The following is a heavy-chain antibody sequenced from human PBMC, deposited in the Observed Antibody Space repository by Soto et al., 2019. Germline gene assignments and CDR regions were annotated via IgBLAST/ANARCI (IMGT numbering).Heavy chain of an antibody. CDR1: GFTFSSYG. D-gene: IGHD3-22*01. J-gene: IGHJ4*02. Sequence: QVQLVESGGGVVQPGRSLRLSCAASGFTFSSYGMHWVRQAPGKGLEWVAVISYDGSNKYYADSVKGRFTISRDNSKNTLYLQMNSLRAEDTAVYYCAKDRDGSGYMDYWGQGTLVTVSS. V-gene: IGHV3-30*18. CDR2: ISYDGSNK. CDR3: AKDRDGSGYMDY.